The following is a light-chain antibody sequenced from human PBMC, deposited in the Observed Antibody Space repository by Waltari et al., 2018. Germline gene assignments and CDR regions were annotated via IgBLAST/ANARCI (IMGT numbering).Light chain of an antibody. CDR2: YKSESDK. V-gene: IGLV5-45*03. Sequence: QAVLTQPSSLSATPGASASLTCTLRSGINVGTYRIYWYQQKPGSPPQYLLRYKSESDKQQGFGVPSRFSGSKDVSANAGILLISGLQSEDEADYYCMIWHGSAAVFGGGTQLTVL. J-gene: IGLJ7*01. CDR3: MIWHGSAAV. CDR1: SGINVGTYR.